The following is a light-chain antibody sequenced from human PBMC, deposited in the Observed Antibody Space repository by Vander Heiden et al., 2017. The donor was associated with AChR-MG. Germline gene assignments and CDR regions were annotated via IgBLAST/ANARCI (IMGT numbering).Light chain of an antibody. V-gene: IGLV4-69*01. J-gene: IGLJ1*01. CDR2: VDSDGSH. CDR1: SAHSSYA. CDR3: QTWGTDIPYV. Sequence: VLTQSPSASASLGASVKLTCTLSSAHSSYAIAWHQQQPETGPRYWMKVDSDGSHSKGDGIPDRFSGSSSGAERYLIISSLQSEDEADYYCQTWGTDIPYVFGTGTKVTVL.